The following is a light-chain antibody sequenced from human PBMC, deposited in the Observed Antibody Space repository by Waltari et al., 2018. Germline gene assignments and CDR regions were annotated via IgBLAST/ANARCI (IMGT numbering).Light chain of an antibody. CDR2: RVS. CDR1: QSIGSW. Sequence: DIQLTHSPSTLSASVGDRVTITCRASQSIGSWLAWYQQKPGKAPKSLIYRVSSLQRGVPSKFSGRGSGTEFTLTISSLQPEDFATYYCLQYNSYPRTFGQGTKVEIK. V-gene: IGKV1-5*01. CDR3: LQYNSYPRT. J-gene: IGKJ1*01.